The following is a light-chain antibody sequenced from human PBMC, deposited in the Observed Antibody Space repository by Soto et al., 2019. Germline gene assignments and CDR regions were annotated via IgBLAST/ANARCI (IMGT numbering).Light chain of an antibody. Sequence: DIQMTQSPSTLSASVGDRVTITCRASQSVSSWVAWYQQKPGKAPQLLIYDASNLQSGGPSGFSGTGSGTEFNLTIPGLQPDDLATYYCQQYNSDSRTFGQGTKVEI. CDR3: QQYNSDSRT. CDR2: DAS. J-gene: IGKJ1*01. V-gene: IGKV1-5*01. CDR1: QSVSSW.